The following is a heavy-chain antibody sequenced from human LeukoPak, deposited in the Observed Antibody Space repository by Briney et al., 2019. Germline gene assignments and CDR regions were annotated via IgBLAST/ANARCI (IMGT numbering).Heavy chain of an antibody. D-gene: IGHD6-19*01. CDR1: GFTFSTYW. CDR3: ATKQWLVRGWFDP. J-gene: IGHJ5*02. V-gene: IGHV3-7*03. CDR2: MRRDGNEI. Sequence: GGSLRLSCSASGFTFSTYWMSWVRQAPGKGLEWVANMRRDGNEIYYLDSVRGRFTISRDNSKNTLYLQMNSLTAEDTALYYCATKQWLVRGWFDPWGQGTLVTVSS.